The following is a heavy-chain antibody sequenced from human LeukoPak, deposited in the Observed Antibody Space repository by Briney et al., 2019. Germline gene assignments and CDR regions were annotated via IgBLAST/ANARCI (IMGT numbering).Heavy chain of an antibody. V-gene: IGHV3-23*01. Sequence: GGSLRLPCAASGFTFSSYGMSWVRQAPGKGLEWVSAISGSGGSTYYADSVKGRFTISRDNSKNTLYLQMNSLIAEDTAVYYCAKDGDYYDSSGYLADQDDAFDIWGQGTMVTVSS. CDR3: AKDGDYYDSSGYLADQDDAFDI. CDR1: GFTFSSYG. CDR2: ISGSGGST. D-gene: IGHD3-22*01. J-gene: IGHJ3*02.